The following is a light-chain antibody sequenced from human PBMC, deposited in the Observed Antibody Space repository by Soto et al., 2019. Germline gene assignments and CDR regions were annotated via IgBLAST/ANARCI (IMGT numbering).Light chain of an antibody. CDR1: QSVLYSSNNKNY. CDR3: QQYYSPPRT. V-gene: IGKV4-1*01. Sequence: DIVMTQSPDSLAVSLGERATINCKSSQSVLYSSNNKNYLAWYQQKPGQPPKLLIYWASTRESGVPDRFSGSGSGTDFTLTISSLQAEDVAVYYCQQYYSPPRTFGGGTKVDIK. CDR2: WAS. J-gene: IGKJ4*01.